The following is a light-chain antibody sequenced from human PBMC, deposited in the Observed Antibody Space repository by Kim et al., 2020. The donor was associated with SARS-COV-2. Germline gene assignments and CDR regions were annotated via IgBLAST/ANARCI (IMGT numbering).Light chain of an antibody. Sequence: SYELTQPPSVSVAPEQTAKISCGGDNIGLKSVHWYQQKPGQAPTLVIYHDTKRPSGIPERVSGSNSGNTATLTISGVEVGDEADYYCQVWDNDSDHVVFGGGTKVTVL. J-gene: IGLJ3*02. CDR2: HDT. CDR1: NIGLKS. CDR3: QVWDNDSDHVV. V-gene: IGLV3-21*01.